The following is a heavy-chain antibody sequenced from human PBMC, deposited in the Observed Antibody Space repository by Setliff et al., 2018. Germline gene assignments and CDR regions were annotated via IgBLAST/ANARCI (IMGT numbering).Heavy chain of an antibody. CDR2: IMQDGSEI. J-gene: IGHJ6*03. CDR3: AKLVWLTTWYYMDV. V-gene: IGHV3-7*03. D-gene: IGHD5-18*01. CDR1: GFTFNNYW. Sequence: GGSLRLSCEAFGFTFNNYWMSWVRQAPGKGLEWVANIMQDGSEIYSVDSVKGRFSISRDNAKNSLYLQMNSLRAEDTAVYYCAKLVWLTTWYYMDVWGKGTTVTVSS.